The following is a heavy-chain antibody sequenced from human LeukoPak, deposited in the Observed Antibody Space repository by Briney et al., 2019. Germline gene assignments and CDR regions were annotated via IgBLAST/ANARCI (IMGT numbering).Heavy chain of an antibody. CDR3: ARARYSSSWYSRGWFDP. CDR2: INHSGGT. V-gene: IGHV4-34*01. Sequence: SETLSLTCAVYGGSFSGYYWSWIRQPPGKGLEWIGEINHSGGTNYNPSLKSRVTISVDTSKNQFSLKLSSVTAADTAVYYCARARYSSSWYSRGWFDPWGQGTLVTVSS. J-gene: IGHJ5*02. D-gene: IGHD6-13*01. CDR1: GGSFSGYY.